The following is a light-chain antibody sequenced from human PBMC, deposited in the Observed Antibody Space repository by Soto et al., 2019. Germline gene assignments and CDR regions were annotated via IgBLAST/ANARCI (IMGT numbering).Light chain of an antibody. CDR3: QSYDRSLSGYV. CDR2: DIT. Sequence: QSVLTQPPSVSGAPGQWVTISCTGGSSNFGAGFDVHWYQQLPGTAPKLLIYDITNRPSGVPDRFSGSKSGTSASLAITGLQAEDEAVYYCQSYDRSLSGYVFGTGTKVTVL. CDR1: SSNFGAGFD. V-gene: IGLV1-40*01. J-gene: IGLJ1*01.